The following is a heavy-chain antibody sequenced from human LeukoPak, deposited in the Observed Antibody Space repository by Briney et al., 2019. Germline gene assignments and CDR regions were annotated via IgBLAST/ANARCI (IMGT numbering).Heavy chain of an antibody. J-gene: IGHJ4*02. CDR2: IYYSGST. D-gene: IGHD4-17*01. Sequence: SETLPLTCTVSGGSISSSSYYWGWIRQPPGKGLEWIGSIYYSGSTCYNPSLKSRVTISVDTSKNQFSLKLSSVTAADTAVYYCARDPYGDYVFDYWGQGTLVTVSS. CDR1: GGSISSSSYY. CDR3: ARDPYGDYVFDY. V-gene: IGHV4-39*07.